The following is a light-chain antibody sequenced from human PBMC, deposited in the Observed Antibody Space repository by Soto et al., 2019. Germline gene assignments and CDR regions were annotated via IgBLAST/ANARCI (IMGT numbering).Light chain of an antibody. CDR2: DVS. CDR1: QNINAW. J-gene: IGKJ1*01. CDR3: QQYHRYST. V-gene: IGKV1-5*01. Sequence: DIQMTQAPSTLSASVGDSVTISCRASQNINAWLAWYQQKPGKAPKLLIYDVSTLDSGVPSRFSGSASGTEFTLTINNLESDDFATYYCQQYHRYSTFXQGTKVDIK.